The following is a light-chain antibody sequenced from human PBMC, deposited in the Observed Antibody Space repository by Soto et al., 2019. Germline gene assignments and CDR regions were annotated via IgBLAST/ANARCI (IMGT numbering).Light chain of an antibody. Sequence: DIQRTQSPSSLSASVGDRVTIICQASQDITNYLNWYQQKPWKSPKILINDSSNLETGVPSRFSGRESGTYFPFTISSLQPVDIASYYCQQFDTLTLNFGQGKRLE. V-gene: IGKV1-33*01. CDR2: DSS. CDR1: QDITNY. J-gene: IGKJ5*01. CDR3: QQFDTLTLN.